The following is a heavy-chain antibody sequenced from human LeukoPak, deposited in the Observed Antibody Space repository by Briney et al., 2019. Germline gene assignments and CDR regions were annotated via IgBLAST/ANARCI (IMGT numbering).Heavy chain of an antibody. D-gene: IGHD5-12*01. CDR2: IIPILGIA. V-gene: IGHV1-69*04. J-gene: IGHJ4*02. CDR3: ALRGYSGYDWSYYFDY. CDR1: GGTFSSYA. Sequence: SVKVSCKASGGTFSSYAVSWVRQAPGQGLEWMGRIIPILGIANYAQKFQGRVTITADKSTSTAYMELSSLRSEDTAVYYCALRGYSGYDWSYYFDYWGQGTLVTVSS.